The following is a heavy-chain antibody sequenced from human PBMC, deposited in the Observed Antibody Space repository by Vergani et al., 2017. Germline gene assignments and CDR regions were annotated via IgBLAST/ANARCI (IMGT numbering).Heavy chain of an antibody. CDR3: ARGGDGYNPYYFDY. V-gene: IGHV4-61*02. Sequence: QVQLQESGPGLVKPSQTLSITCTVSGGSISSGSYYWSWIRQPAGKGLEWIGRIYTSGSTNYNPSLKSRVTISVDTSKNQFSLKLSSVTAADTAVYYCARGGDGYNPYYFDYWGQGTLVTVAS. D-gene: IGHD5-24*01. CDR1: GGSISSGSYY. CDR2: IYTSGST. J-gene: IGHJ4*02.